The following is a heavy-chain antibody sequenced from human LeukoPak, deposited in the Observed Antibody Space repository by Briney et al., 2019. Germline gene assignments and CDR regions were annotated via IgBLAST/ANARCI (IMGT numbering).Heavy chain of an antibody. J-gene: IGHJ6*03. V-gene: IGHV3-9*01. CDR1: GFTFYDYA. CDR3: AGSDSSSGVYYYYMDV. CDR2: ISWNSGSI. D-gene: IGHD6-13*01. Sequence: GGSLRLSCAASGFTFYDYAMHWVRQAPGKGLEWVSGISWNSGSIGYADSVKGRFTISRDNAKNSLYLQMNSLRAEDTAVYYCAGSDSSSGVYYYYMDVWGKGTTVTISS.